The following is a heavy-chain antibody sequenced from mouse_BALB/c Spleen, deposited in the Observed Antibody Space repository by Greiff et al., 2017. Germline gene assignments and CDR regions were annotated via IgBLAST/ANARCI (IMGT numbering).Heavy chain of an antibody. CDR1: GYTFTSYW. V-gene: IGHV1-7*01. D-gene: IGHD2-1*01. CDR2: INPSTGYT. J-gene: IGHJ4*01. Sequence: QVQLKQSGAELAKPGASVKMSCKASGYTFTSYWMHWVKQRPGQGLEWIGYINPSTGYTEYNQKFKDKATLTADKSSSTAYMQLSSLTSEDSAVYYCARHYGNSYAMDYWGQGTSVTVSS. CDR3: ARHYGNSYAMDY.